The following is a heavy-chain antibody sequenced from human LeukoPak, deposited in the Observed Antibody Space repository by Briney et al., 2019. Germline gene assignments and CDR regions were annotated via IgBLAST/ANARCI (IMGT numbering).Heavy chain of an antibody. CDR2: IKQDGSEK. V-gene: IGHV3-7*01. CDR3: AREGTDIVSDWFDP. D-gene: IGHD2-15*01. J-gene: IGHJ5*02. CDR1: GFTFRSYW. Sequence: GGSLRLSCAASGFTFRSYWMSWVRQAPGKGLEWVANIKQDGSEKYYVDSVKGRFTISRDNAKNSLYLQMNSLRAEDTAVYYCAREGTDIVSDWFDPWGQGTLVTVSS.